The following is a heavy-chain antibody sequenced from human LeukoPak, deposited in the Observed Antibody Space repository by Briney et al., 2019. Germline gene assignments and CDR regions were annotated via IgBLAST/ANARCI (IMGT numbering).Heavy chain of an antibody. J-gene: IGHJ4*02. CDR3: ARGRFSGLPRATTSQFDY. Sequence: PSETLSLTCAVYGGSFSGYSWTWLRQPPGKGLEWIGEIKDSGSPTFNPSLKSRVTMSVDTSNNQFSVRLSSLTAADTAVYYCARGRFSGLPRATTSQFDYWGQGTLVTVSS. CDR1: GGSFSGYS. D-gene: IGHD6-19*01. V-gene: IGHV4-34*01. CDR2: IKDSGSP.